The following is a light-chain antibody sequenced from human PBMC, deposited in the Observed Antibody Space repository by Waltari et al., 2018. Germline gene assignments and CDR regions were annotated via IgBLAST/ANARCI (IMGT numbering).Light chain of an antibody. CDR1: TSTFGSYAL. V-gene: IGLV2-23*01. CDR3: CSYAGNTVWV. J-gene: IGLJ3*02. CDR2: EGT. Sequence: QSALTQPASVSGSPGQSITISCTGTTSTFGSYALVSWYQQHPDKAPKLMVYEGTKRPPGIATRFSGAKSGNTADLTIAGRQAEDEADYYCCSYAGNTVWVFGGGTKLTVL.